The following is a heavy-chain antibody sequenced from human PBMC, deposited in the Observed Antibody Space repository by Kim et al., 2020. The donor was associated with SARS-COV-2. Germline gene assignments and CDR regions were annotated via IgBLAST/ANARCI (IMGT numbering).Heavy chain of an antibody. CDR2: SK. D-gene: IGHD6-13*01. CDR3: AKDSSSWYRY. Sequence: SKSYADSVKGRFTISRDNSKNTLYLQMNSLRAEDTAVYYCAKDSSSWYRYWGQGTLVTVSS. V-gene: IGHV3-23*01. J-gene: IGHJ4*02.